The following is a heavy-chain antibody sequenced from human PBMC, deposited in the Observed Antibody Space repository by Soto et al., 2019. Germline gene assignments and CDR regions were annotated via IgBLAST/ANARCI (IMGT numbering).Heavy chain of an antibody. CDR1: GYTFTSYG. Sequence: QVQLVQSGAEVKKPGASVKVSCKASGYTFTSYGISWVRQAPGQGLEWMGWISAYNGNTNYAQKLQGRVTMTTDTXXXXXXXXXXXXXXXDTAVXXXXXEPRGMDVWGQGTTVTVSS. CDR3: XXEPRGMDV. V-gene: IGHV1-18*01. CDR2: ISAYNGNT. J-gene: IGHJ6*02.